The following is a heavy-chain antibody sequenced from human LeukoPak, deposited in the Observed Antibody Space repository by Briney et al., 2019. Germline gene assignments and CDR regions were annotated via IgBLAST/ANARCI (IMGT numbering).Heavy chain of an antibody. CDR3: AKDPGYDSSGYFDY. D-gene: IGHD3-22*01. CDR2: ISWNSGSI. V-gene: IGHV3-9*01. Sequence: PGGSLRLSCAASGFTFDDYAMHWVRQAPGKGLEWVSGISWNSGSIGYADSVKGRFTISRDNAKNSLYLQMNSLRAEDTALYYCAKDPGYDSSGYFDYWGQGTLVTVSS. CDR1: GFTFDDYA. J-gene: IGHJ4*02.